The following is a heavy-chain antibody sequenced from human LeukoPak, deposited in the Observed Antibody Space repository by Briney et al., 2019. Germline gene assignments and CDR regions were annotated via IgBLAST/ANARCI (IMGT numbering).Heavy chain of an antibody. CDR2: ISVYSGNT. Sequence: GASVKVSCKASGYTFASYGVTWVRQAPGQGPEWMAWISVYSGNTEYAQKFQDRVTLTAVTSTSTVYMELRSLRSDDTAVYYCARDGWSLGPWGQGTLVTVSS. V-gene: IGHV1-18*01. D-gene: IGHD2-8*01. CDR3: ARDGWSLGP. J-gene: IGHJ5*02. CDR1: GYTFASYG.